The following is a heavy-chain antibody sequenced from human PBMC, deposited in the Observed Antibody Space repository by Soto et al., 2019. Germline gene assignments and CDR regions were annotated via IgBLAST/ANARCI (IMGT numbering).Heavy chain of an antibody. V-gene: IGHV6-1*01. J-gene: IGHJ3*02. Sequence: QVQLQQSGPGLVKPSQTLSLTCAISGDSLFTNGVAWNWIRLSPSRGLEWLGRTYYRSKWSNDYAISLKSRITINPDTSKTQFSLQLTSVTPEATAVYFCARGRHSSFDIWGQGTMVTVSS. CDR1: GDSLFTNGVA. CDR2: TYYRSKWSN. CDR3: ARGRHSSFDI. D-gene: IGHD6-13*01.